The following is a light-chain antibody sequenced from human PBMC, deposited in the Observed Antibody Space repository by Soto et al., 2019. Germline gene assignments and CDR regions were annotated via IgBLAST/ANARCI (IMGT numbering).Light chain of an antibody. J-gene: IGKJ1*01. CDR1: QSVSSN. V-gene: IGKV3-15*01. CDR2: GAS. CDR3: QQYNNWPPWT. Sequence: ETVMTQSPATLSVSPGERATLSCRASQSVSSNLAWYQQKPGQAPRLLISGASTRATGVPARFSGSGSGTEFTLTISSPQSEDSAVYYCQQYNNWPPWTFGQGTKVEIK.